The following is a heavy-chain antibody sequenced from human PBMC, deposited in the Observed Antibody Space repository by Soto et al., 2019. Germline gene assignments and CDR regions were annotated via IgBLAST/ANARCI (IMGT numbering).Heavy chain of an antibody. CDR3: ARVRWEAGTLDI. CDR1: GYTFTSYY. J-gene: IGHJ3*02. Sequence: ASVKVSCKASGYTFTSYYMHWVRQAPGQGLEWMGIINPSGGSTSYAQKFQGRVTMTRDTSTSTVYMELSSLRAEDTAVYYCARVRWEAGTLDIWGQGTMVTVSS. D-gene: IGHD6-19*01. CDR2: INPSGGST. V-gene: IGHV1-46*01.